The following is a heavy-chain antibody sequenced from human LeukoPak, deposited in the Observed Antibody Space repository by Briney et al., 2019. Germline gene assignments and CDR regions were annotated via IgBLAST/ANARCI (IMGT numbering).Heavy chain of an antibody. Sequence: PSETLSLTCTVSGGSISTGGYKWSWIRQPAGKGLEWIGRIYTSGSTNYNPSLKSRVTMSVDTSKNQFSLKLSSVTAADTAVYYCARAVIEGYGSSAAFDIWGQGTMVTVSS. D-gene: IGHD6-6*01. CDR3: ARAVIEGYGSSAAFDI. V-gene: IGHV4-61*02. CDR2: IYTSGST. CDR1: GGSISTGGYK. J-gene: IGHJ3*02.